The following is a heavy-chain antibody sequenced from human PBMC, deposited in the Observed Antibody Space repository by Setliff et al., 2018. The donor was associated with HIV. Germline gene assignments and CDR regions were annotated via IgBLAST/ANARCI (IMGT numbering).Heavy chain of an antibody. CDR2: IIPIFGTA. V-gene: IGHV1-69*06. CDR1: GGTFSSYA. CDR3: ARDHDSSAYTYFDY. J-gene: IGHJ4*02. D-gene: IGHD3-22*01. Sequence: ASVKVSCKAYGGTFSSYAITWVRQAPGQGLECMGGIIPIFGTANYAQKFQGRVTITADKSTSTVYMELRSLRSEDTAVYYCARDHDSSAYTYFDYWGQGTLVTVSS.